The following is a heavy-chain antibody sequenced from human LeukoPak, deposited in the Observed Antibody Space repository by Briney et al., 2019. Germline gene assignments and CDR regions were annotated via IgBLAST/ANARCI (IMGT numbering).Heavy chain of an antibody. CDR2: INSDGSST. CDR3: ARDHPGIAVAGTFDY. J-gene: IGHJ4*02. Sequence: GGSLRLSCAASGFTFSSYWMHWVRQAPGKGLVWVSRINSDGSSTSHADSVKGRFTISRDNAKNTLYLQMNSLRAEDTAVYYCARDHPGIAVAGTFDYWGQGTLVTVSS. D-gene: IGHD6-19*01. V-gene: IGHV3-74*01. CDR1: GFTFSSYW.